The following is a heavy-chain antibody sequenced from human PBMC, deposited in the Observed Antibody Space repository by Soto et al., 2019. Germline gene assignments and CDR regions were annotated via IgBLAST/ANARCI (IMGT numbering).Heavy chain of an antibody. D-gene: IGHD2-2*01. CDR3: TREDLEVVSGGIFYYSDN. Sequence: ASVKVSCKASGYTFTSYDINWVREATGQGLEWMGWMNPNSGNTGYAQKFQGRVTMTRNTSISTAYMELNSLKTEDTAVYYCTREDLEVVSGGIFYYSDNWGQGTLVTVSS. CDR1: GYTFTSYD. V-gene: IGHV1-8*01. CDR2: MNPNSGNT. J-gene: IGHJ4*02.